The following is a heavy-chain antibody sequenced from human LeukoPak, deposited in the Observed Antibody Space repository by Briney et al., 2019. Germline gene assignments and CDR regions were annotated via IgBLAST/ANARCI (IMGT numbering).Heavy chain of an antibody. CDR1: GGTFSSYA. CDR2: IIPIFGTA. D-gene: IGHD5-24*01. J-gene: IGHJ4*02. Sequence: GASVKVSCKASGGTFSSYAISWVRQAPGQGLEWMGGIIPIFGTANYAQKFQGRVTITTDESTSTAYMELSSLRSEDTAVYYCARDFRDGYNSHFYWGQGTLVAVSS. V-gene: IGHV1-69*05. CDR3: ARDFRDGYNSHFY.